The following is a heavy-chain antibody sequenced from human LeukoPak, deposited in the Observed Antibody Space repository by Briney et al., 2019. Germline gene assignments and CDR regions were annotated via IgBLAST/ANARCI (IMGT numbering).Heavy chain of an antibody. V-gene: IGHV3-11*01. J-gene: IGHJ4*02. CDR3: ARGGCYGSGYYFDY. CDR2: ITSSGSAI. CDR1: GFTFSDCY. Sequence: PGGSLRLSCAASGFTFSDCYMNWIRQAPGKGLEWVSYITSSGSAIYYADSVKGRFTMSRDNAKNSLFLQMNSLRAEDTAVYYCARGGCYGSGYYFDYWSQGTLVTVSS. D-gene: IGHD3-22*01.